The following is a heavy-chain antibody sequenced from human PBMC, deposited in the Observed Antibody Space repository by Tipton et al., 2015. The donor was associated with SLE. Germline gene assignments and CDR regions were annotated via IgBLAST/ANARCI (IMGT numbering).Heavy chain of an antibody. Sequence: SLRLSCAASGFTFSRYALSWVRQAPGKGLEWVSSISSSSSYIYYADSVKGRFTISRDNAKNSLYLQMNSLRAEDTAVYYCARDQALGYWGQGTLVTVSS. J-gene: IGHJ4*02. D-gene: IGHD7-27*01. V-gene: IGHV3-21*03. CDR3: ARDQALGY. CDR2: ISSSSSYI. CDR1: GFTFSRYA.